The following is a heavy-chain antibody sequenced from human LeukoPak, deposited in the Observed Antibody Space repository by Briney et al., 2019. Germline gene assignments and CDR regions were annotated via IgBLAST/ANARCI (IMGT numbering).Heavy chain of an antibody. CDR3: ARGVSNRWADF. J-gene: IGHJ4*02. D-gene: IGHD2/OR15-2a*01. CDR1: GYSFTTYG. CDR2: ITVYNGNT. V-gene: IGHV1-18*01. Sequence: ASVKVSCKTSGYSFTTYGTNWVRQAPGQGLEWMGWITVYNGNTNYAHKFQGRFTMTTDTYTRTVYMELRGLKSNDTAVYYCARGVSNRWADFWGQGTLVTASS.